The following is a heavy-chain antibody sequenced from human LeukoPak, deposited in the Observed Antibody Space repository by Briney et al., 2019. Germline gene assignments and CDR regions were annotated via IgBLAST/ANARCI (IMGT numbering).Heavy chain of an antibody. J-gene: IGHJ6*02. V-gene: IGHV3-7*03. CDR1: GFTFSSYW. CDR3: ARDLLIGPIRYCSSTSCYSDGMDV. Sequence: GGSLRLSCAASGFTFSSYWMSWVRQAPGKGLEWVANIKQGGGEKYYVDSVKGRFTISRDNAKNSLYLQMNSLRAEDTAVYYCARDLLIGPIRYCSSTSCYSDGMDVWGQGTTVTVSS. CDR2: IKQGGGEK. D-gene: IGHD2-2*02.